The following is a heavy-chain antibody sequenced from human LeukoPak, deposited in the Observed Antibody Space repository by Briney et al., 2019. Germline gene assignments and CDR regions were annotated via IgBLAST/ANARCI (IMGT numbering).Heavy chain of an antibody. Sequence: SVKVSCKASGYTFTNYGISWVRQAPGQGLEWMGRIIPIFGVPNYAQKFQGKVTITTDKSTSTAYMELSSLRSEDTAVYYCAGDLQYWGQGTLVTVSS. CDR2: IIPIFGVP. V-gene: IGHV1-69*04. J-gene: IGHJ1*01. CDR3: AGDLQY. CDR1: GYTFTNYG.